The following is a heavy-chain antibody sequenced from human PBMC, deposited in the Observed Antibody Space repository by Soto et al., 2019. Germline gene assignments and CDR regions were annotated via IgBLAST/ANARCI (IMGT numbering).Heavy chain of an antibody. CDR3: ARVGTDYGSGSPYYSDY. Sequence: EVQLVESGGGLVKPGGSLRLSCAASGFSFRSYYLNWVRQAPGRGLEWVSSISPSSSFLSYADSVKGRFTISRDNAKSSVHLQMNSLRAEDTAVYFCARVGTDYGSGSPYYSDYWGQGPLFTVSS. D-gene: IGHD3-10*01. J-gene: IGHJ4*02. V-gene: IGHV3-21*06. CDR1: GFSFRSYY. CDR2: ISPSSSFL.